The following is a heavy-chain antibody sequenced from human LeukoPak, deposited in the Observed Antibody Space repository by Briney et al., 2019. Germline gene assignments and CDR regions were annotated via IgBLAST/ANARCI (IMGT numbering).Heavy chain of an antibody. Sequence: GGSLRLSCAASGFPFHNYWMTWVRQPPGKGLKWVAKINQDENEKYYLASVKDRFTISRDNAVTSLFLQMTSLRVEATPRYYCARGLYGSGRRSLMAHWGPGTLVAVSS. J-gene: IGHJ4*02. CDR2: INQDENEK. CDR1: GFPFHNYW. V-gene: IGHV3-7*01. D-gene: IGHD3-10*01. CDR3: ARGLYGSGRRSLMAH.